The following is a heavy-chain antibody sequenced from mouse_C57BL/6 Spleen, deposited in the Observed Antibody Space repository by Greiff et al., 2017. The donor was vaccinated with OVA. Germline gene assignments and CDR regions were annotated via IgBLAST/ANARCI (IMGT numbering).Heavy chain of an antibody. D-gene: IGHD1-1*01. V-gene: IGHV1-26*01. CDR2: INPNNGGT. CDR1: GYTFTDYY. CDR3: AGWSNYYGSSSGY. Sequence: EVQLQQSGPELVKPGASVKISCKASGYTFTDYYMNWVKQSHGKSLEWIGDINPNNGGTSYNQKFKGKATLTVDKSSSTAYMELRSLTSEDSAVYYCAGWSNYYGSSSGYWGQGTTLTVSS. J-gene: IGHJ2*01.